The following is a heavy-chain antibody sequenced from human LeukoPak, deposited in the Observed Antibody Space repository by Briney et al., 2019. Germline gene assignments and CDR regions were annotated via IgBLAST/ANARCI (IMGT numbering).Heavy chain of an antibody. D-gene: IGHD3-10*01. J-gene: IGHJ4*02. V-gene: IGHV3-23*05. Sequence: GGSLRLSCATSGFTFSTYAMTWVRQAPGKGLEWVSAIDIYATKTNYADSVKGRFTISRDNSKNTLYLQMNSLRGEDTAIYYCARDYKADFWGQGTLVTVSP. CDR3: ARDYKADF. CDR2: IDIYATKT. CDR1: GFTFSTYA.